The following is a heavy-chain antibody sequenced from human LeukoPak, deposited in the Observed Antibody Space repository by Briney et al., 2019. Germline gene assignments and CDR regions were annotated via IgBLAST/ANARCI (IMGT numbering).Heavy chain of an antibody. D-gene: IGHD3-16*02. CDR1: GFTFSSYW. CDR3: ASWGPDFYDYVWGSYRDAFDI. CDR2: INSDGSST. V-gene: IGHV3-74*01. Sequence: GGSLRLSRAASGFTFSSYWMHWVRQAPGKGLVWVSRINSDGSSTSYADSVKGRFTISRDNAKNTLYLQMNSLRAEDTAVYYCASWGPDFYDYVWGSYRDAFDIWGQGTMVTVSS. J-gene: IGHJ3*02.